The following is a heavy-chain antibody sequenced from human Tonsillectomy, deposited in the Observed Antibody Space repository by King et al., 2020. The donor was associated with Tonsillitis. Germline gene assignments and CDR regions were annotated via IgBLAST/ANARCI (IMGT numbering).Heavy chain of an antibody. CDR2: MSYDGSNK. J-gene: IGHJ6*02. V-gene: IGHV3-30*04. CDR3: ARGRDPWDYYYYGMDV. Sequence: VQLVESGGGVVQPGRSLRLSCAASGFTFSSYSMHWVRQAPGKGLEWVAVMSYDGSNKYYADSVKGRFTISRDNSKNTLYLQMNSLRAEDTAVYYCARGRDPWDYYYYGMDVWGQGTTVTVSS. D-gene: IGHD1-26*01. CDR1: GFTFSSYS.